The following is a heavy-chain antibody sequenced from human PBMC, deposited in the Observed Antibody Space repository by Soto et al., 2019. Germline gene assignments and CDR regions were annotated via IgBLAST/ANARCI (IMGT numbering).Heavy chain of an antibody. J-gene: IGHJ4*02. V-gene: IGHV3-23*01. D-gene: IGHD5-18*01. Sequence: GGSLRLSGVASGFTFSSYAMSWVRQAPGKGLEWVSAISGSGGSTYYADSVKGRFTIARDNSKNTLYMQMNSLRAEDTAVYYCAKLRGDSDPIAYYFDYWGQGPLVTVSS. CDR3: AKLRGDSDPIAYYFDY. CDR1: GFTFSSYA. CDR2: ISGSGGST.